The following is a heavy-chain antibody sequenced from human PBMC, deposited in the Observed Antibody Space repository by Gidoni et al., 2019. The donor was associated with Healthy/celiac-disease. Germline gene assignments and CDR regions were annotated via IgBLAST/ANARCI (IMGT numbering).Heavy chain of an antibody. D-gene: IGHD6-19*01. V-gene: IGHV3-33*01. Sequence: QVQLVESGGGVVQPGRSLRLSCAASGVTFSSYGMHWVRQAPGKGLEWVAVIWYDGSNKYYADSVKGRFTISRDNSKNTLYLQMNSLRAEDTAVYYCARGDSSGWYEDYWGQGTLVTVSS. CDR2: IWYDGSNK. J-gene: IGHJ4*02. CDR1: GVTFSSYG. CDR3: ARGDSSGWYEDY.